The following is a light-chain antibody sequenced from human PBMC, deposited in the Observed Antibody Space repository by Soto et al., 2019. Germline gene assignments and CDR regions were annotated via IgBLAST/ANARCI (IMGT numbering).Light chain of an antibody. V-gene: IGKV3-15*01. Sequence: IVMTQSPATLSVSQGESATLSCRASQSVSSNLAWHQQKPGQAPRILMYDASTRATGISARFSGSGSGTEFTLTISSLQSEDFAVYYCQQYHNWPIPFGQGTRLEIK. CDR3: QQYHNWPIP. CDR1: QSVSSN. J-gene: IGKJ5*01. CDR2: DAS.